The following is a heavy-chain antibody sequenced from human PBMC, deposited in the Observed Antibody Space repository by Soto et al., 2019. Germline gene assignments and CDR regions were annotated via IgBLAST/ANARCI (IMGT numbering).Heavy chain of an antibody. CDR1: GGSISSYY. J-gene: IGHJ6*03. V-gene: IGHV4-59*01. D-gene: IGHD3-16*01. CDR2: IYYSGST. CDR3: ARSNYRGASSYGDVMGYYYMDV. Sequence: SETLSLTCTVSGGSISSYYWSWIRQPPGKGLEWIGYIYYSGSTNYNPSLKSRVTISVDTSKNQFSLKLSSVTAADTAVYYCARSNYRGASSYGDVMGYYYMDVWGKGTTVTVSS.